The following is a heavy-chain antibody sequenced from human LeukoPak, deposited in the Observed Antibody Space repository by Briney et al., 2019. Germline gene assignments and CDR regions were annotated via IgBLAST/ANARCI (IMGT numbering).Heavy chain of an antibody. V-gene: IGHV3-30*18. CDR3: AKEASHQLLAYYYYGMDV. CDR1: GFSFKNVW. J-gene: IGHJ6*02. CDR2: ISYDGSNK. Sequence: GGSLRLSCAASGFSFKNVWMSWVRQAPGKGLEWVAVISYDGSNKYYADSVKGRSTISRDNSKNTLYLQMNSLRAEDTAVYYCAKEASHQLLAYYYYGMDVWGQGTTVTVSS. D-gene: IGHD2-2*01.